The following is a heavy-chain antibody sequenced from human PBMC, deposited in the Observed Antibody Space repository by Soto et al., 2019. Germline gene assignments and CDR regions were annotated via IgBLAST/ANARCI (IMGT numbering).Heavy chain of an antibody. Sequence: PGGSLRLSCAAPGFTFSSYGMHWVRQAPGKGLEWVAVISYDGSNKYYADSVKGRFTISRDNSKNTLYLQMNSLRAEDTAVYYCAKDKARIAAARHYYGMDVWGQGTTVTVSS. J-gene: IGHJ6*02. CDR2: ISYDGSNK. CDR1: GFTFSSYG. V-gene: IGHV3-30*18. CDR3: AKDKARIAAARHYYGMDV. D-gene: IGHD6-13*01.